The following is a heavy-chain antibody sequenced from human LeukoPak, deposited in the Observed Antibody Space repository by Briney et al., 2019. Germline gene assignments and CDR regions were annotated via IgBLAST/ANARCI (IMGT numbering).Heavy chain of an antibody. D-gene: IGHD4/OR15-4a*01. V-gene: IGHV3-23*01. Sequence: GGSLRLSCTASGVTFSSNTMSWVRQAPGKGLEWVSVISDDGGTTFYADSVKGRFTVSRDDSNNALHLQMNSLRVEDTALYYCARRPVLSAFDIWGQGTMVTVSS. CDR1: GVTFSSNT. CDR2: ISDDGGTT. J-gene: IGHJ3*02. CDR3: ARRPVLSAFDI.